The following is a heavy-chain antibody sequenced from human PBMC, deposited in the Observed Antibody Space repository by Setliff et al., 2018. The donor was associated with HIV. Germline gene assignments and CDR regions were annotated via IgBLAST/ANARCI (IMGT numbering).Heavy chain of an antibody. V-gene: IGHV1-69*06. CDR1: GYTFINYG. Sequence: GASVKVSCKAFGYTFINYGISWVRQAPGQGLEWMGRIIPIFGTANYAQKFQGRVTITADKSTSTAYMDLSSLRSEDTAVYYCARKEVIGPRRLYYYLDLWGRGTLVTVSS. D-gene: IGHD6-6*01. CDR2: IIPIFGTA. CDR3: ARKEVIGPRRLYYYLDL. J-gene: IGHJ2*01.